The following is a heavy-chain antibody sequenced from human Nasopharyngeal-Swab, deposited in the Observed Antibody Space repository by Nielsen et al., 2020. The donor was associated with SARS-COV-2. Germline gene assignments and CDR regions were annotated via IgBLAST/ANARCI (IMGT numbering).Heavy chain of an antibody. Sequence: GGSLRLSCAASGFTFSSFGMHWVRQAPGKGLEWVAFIAHDASNEYYGYPVKGRFSIPRDSSKNTLYLQMDSLRGEDTAVYYCARDAPAHYGAFYWGRGTLVTVSS. CDR3: ARDAPAHYGAFY. D-gene: IGHD4-17*01. V-gene: IGHV3-30*03. CDR2: IAHDASNE. J-gene: IGHJ4*02. CDR1: GFTFSSFG.